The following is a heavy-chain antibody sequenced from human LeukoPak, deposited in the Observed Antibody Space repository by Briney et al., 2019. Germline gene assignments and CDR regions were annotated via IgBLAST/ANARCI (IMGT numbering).Heavy chain of an antibody. CDR1: GFXFSSYA. V-gene: IGHV3-23*01. J-gene: IGHJ4*02. CDR2: ISGSGGST. Sequence: PGGSLRLSCAASGFXFSSYAISWVRQAPGKGLEWVSAISGSGGSTYYADSVKGRFTISRDNSKNTLYLQMNSLRAEDTAVYYCAKVEGWATTSSEFDYWGQGTLVTVSS. D-gene: IGHD1-26*01. CDR3: AKVEGWATTSSEFDY.